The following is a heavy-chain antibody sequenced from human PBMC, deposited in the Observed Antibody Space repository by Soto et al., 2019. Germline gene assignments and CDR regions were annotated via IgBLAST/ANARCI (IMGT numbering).Heavy chain of an antibody. Sequence: QVQLQESGPGLVKPSETLSLTCTVSGGSISSYYWSWIRQPPGKGLEWIGYIYYSGSTNYNPSLKSRLTISVDTSKNQFSLKLSSVTAADTAVYYCARDNHSGYDAYGCYYYYYMDVWGKGTTVTVSS. CDR2: IYYSGST. CDR1: GGSISSYY. J-gene: IGHJ6*03. V-gene: IGHV4-59*01. CDR3: ARDNHSGYDAYGCYYYYYMDV. D-gene: IGHD5-12*01.